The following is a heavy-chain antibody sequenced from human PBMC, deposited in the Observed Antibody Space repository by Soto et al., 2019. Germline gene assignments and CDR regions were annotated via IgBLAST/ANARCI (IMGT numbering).Heavy chain of an antibody. J-gene: IGHJ4*02. CDR2: VSGGGSAS. CDR1: GFTFSNFA. Sequence: PVGSLRLSCAGSGFTFSNFAMGWVRQAPGKGPEWVSSVSGGGSASFSADSVRGRFSVSRDNSKNTLFLQMNTLRVEDTAVYYCAKTRQAVVGTDFFDLWGQGTQVTVSS. V-gene: IGHV3-23*01. D-gene: IGHD2-2*01. CDR3: AKTRQAVVGTDFFDL.